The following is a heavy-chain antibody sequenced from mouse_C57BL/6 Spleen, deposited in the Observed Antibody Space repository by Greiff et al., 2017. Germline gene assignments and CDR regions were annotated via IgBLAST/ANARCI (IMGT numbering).Heavy chain of an antibody. CDR3: TRGYGSSSFDY. J-gene: IGHJ2*01. Sequence: EVQLQQSGAELVRPGASVKLSCTASGFNIKDDYMHWVKQRPEQGLEWIGWIDPENGDTEYASKFQGKATITADTSSNTAYLQLSSLTSEDTAVYYCTRGYGSSSFDYWGQGTTLTVSS. CDR2: IDPENGDT. CDR1: GFNIKDDY. V-gene: IGHV14-4*01. D-gene: IGHD1-1*01.